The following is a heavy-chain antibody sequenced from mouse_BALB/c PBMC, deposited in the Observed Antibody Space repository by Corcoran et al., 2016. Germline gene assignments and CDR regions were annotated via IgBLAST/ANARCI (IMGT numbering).Heavy chain of an antibody. J-gene: IGHJ3*01. CDR1: GYSITSGYY. Sequence: DVQLQESGPGLVKPSQSLSLTCSVTGYSITSGYYWNWIRQFPGNKLEWMGYIGYDGTNNYNPSLKNRISITRDTTKNQFFLKLNSVTTEDTATYYCAREVYYGSSYCFAYWGQGTLVTVS. CDR3: AREVYYGSSYCFAY. D-gene: IGHD1-1*01. V-gene: IGHV3-6*02. CDR2: IGYDGTN.